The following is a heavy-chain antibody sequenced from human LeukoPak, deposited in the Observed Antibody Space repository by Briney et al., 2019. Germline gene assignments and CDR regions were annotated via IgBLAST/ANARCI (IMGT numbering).Heavy chain of an antibody. CDR3: ARALDTYGYMRSAY. CDR1: GFIFVSYA. D-gene: IGHD5-18*01. V-gene: IGHV3-23*01. J-gene: IGHJ4*02. Sequence: GGSLRLSCAASGFIFVSYAMTWVRQAPGKGLEWVSAINGGGDTTYYADSVKGRFTISRDKSTNTLFLQMSSLRAEDSAIYFCARALDTYGYMRSAYWGQGTLVTVSS. CDR2: INGGGDTT.